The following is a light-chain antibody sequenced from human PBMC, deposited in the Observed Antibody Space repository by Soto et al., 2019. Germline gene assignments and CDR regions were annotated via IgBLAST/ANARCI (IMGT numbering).Light chain of an antibody. CDR1: SSNIGSNY. CDR3: AAWDDSLSGQV. CDR2: RNN. J-gene: IGLJ2*01. V-gene: IGLV1-47*01. Sequence: QSVLNQPPSASGTPGQRVTISCSGSSSNIGSNYVYWYQQLPGTAPKLLIYRNNQRPSGVPDRFSGSKSGTSASLAISGLRSEDEADYYCAAWDDSLSGQVFGGGTKLTVL.